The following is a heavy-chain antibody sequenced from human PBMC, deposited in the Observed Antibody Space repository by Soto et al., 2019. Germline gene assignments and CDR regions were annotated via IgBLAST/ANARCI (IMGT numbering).Heavy chain of an antibody. CDR3: AKSEASIAVTGTGFDY. J-gene: IGHJ4*02. CDR1: GFTFSSFG. Sequence: GGSLRLSCAASGFTFSSFGMHWVRQAPGKGLEWVAVISNDGSNKYYRDSVKGRFTISRDNSKSTLYLQMNSLRAEDTAVYYCAKSEASIAVTGTGFDYWGQGTLVTVSS. V-gene: IGHV3-30*18. D-gene: IGHD6-19*01. CDR2: ISNDGSNK.